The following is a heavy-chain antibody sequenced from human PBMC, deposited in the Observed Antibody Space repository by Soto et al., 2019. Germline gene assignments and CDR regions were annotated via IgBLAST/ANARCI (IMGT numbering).Heavy chain of an antibody. CDR2: ISYDASNK. CDR1: GFTFSSYG. CDR3: AKDPRDQGGYSYLLYYYYYGMDV. D-gene: IGHD5-18*01. Sequence: PGGSLRLSCAASGFTFSSYGMHWVRQAPGKGLEWVAVISYDASNKYYADSVKGRFTISRDNSKNTLYLQMNSLRAEDTAVYYCAKDPRDQGGYSYLLYYYYYGMDVWGQGTTVTVSS. V-gene: IGHV3-30*18. J-gene: IGHJ6*02.